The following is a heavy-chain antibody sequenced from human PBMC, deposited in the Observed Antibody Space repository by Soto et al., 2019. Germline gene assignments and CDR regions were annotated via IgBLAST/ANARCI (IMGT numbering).Heavy chain of an antibody. D-gene: IGHD3-10*01. CDR2: IFSNDEK. J-gene: IGHJ5*02. V-gene: IGHV2-26*01. CDR3: ARSDMVRGVPNWFDP. Sequence: QVTLKESGPVLVKPTETLTLTCTVSGFSLSNARMGVSWIRQPPGKALEWLAHIFSNDEKSYSTSQKSRLTISKDTSKSQVVLTMTNMDPVDTATYYCARSDMVRGVPNWFDPWGQGTLVTVSS. CDR1: GFSLSNARMG.